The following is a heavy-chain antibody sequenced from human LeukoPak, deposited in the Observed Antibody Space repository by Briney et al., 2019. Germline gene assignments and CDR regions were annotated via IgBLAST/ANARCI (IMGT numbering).Heavy chain of an antibody. V-gene: IGHV3-74*01. D-gene: IGHD3-22*01. CDR1: GFTFSSYW. Sequence: PGGSLRLSCAASGFTFSSYWMHWVRQAPGKGLVWVSRIKSDGSSTSYADSVKGRFTISRDNAKNTLYLQMNSLRAEDTAVYYCARGSYYYDSSGYSSGAYWGQGTLVTVSS. J-gene: IGHJ4*02. CDR2: IKSDGSST. CDR3: ARGSYYYDSSGYSSGAY.